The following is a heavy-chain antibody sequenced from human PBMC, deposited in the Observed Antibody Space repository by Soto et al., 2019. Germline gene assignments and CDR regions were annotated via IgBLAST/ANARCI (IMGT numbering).Heavy chain of an antibody. Sequence: QVQLVESGGGVVQPGRSLRLSCAASGLTFSSSAMHWVRQAPGKGLKWVALISYDGSNKYYVDSVKGRFTISRDNSKNTLDLQMNSLREEDTAVYYCAAETKSYFYGMDVWGQGTTVTVSS. V-gene: IGHV3-30*03. J-gene: IGHJ6*02. CDR3: AAETKSYFYGMDV. CDR2: ISYDGSNK. CDR1: GLTFSSSA.